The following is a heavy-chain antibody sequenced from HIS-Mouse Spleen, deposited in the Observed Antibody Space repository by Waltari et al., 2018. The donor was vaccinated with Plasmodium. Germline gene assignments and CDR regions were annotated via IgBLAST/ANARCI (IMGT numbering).Heavy chain of an antibody. D-gene: IGHD6-13*01. CDR1: VFHFGSYW. CDR2: IKQDGSEK. CDR3: ASSWYWYFDL. J-gene: IGHJ2*01. Sequence: EVQLVESGGGLVQPGGSLRLSCVACVFHFGSYWMSWVRQAPGKGLEWVANIKQDGSEKYYVDSVKGRFTISRDNAKNSLYLQMNSLRAEDTAVYYCASSWYWYFDLWGRGTLVTVSS. V-gene: IGHV3-7*01.